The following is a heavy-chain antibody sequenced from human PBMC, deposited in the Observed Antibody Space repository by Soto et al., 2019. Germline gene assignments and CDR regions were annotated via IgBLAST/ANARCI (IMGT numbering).Heavy chain of an antibody. CDR2: FDPEDGET. D-gene: IGHD6-13*01. CDR3: ATKGRWYVGYYYFGMDV. J-gene: IGHJ6*02. CDR1: GYTLTELS. Sequence: ASVKVSCKVSGYTLTELSMHWVRQAPGKGLEWMGGFDPEDGETIYAQKFQGRVTMTEDTSTDTAYMELSSLRSEDTAVYYCATKGRWYVGYYYFGMDVWGQGTTVTVS. V-gene: IGHV1-24*01.